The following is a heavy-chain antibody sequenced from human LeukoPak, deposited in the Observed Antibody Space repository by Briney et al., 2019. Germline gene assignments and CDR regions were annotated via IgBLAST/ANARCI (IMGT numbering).Heavy chain of an antibody. CDR3: TSTRRQWLVHYYYYYGMDV. J-gene: IGHJ6*04. CDR2: IKSKTDGGTT. Sequence: GGSLRLSCAASGFTFSNAWMSWVRQAPGKGLEWVGRIKSKTDGGTTDYAATVNGRFTISRDDSKNTLYLQMNSLKTEDTAVYYCTSTRRQWLVHYYYYYGMDVWGKGTTVTVSS. D-gene: IGHD6-19*01. V-gene: IGHV3-15*01. CDR1: GFTFSNAW.